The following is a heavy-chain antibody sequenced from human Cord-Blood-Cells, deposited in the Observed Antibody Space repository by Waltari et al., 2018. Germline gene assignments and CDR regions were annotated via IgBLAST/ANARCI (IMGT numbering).Heavy chain of an antibody. CDR1: GFTVSGNY. J-gene: IGHJ4*02. Sequence: EVQLVESGGGLIQPGGSLRLSCAASGFTVSGNYMSWLRQAPGKGLEWVSVIYSGGSTYYADSVKGRFTISRDNSKNTLYLQMNSLRAEDTAVYYCARLDSSSWPHFDYWGQGTLVTVSS. CDR2: IYSGGST. V-gene: IGHV3-53*01. D-gene: IGHD6-13*01. CDR3: ARLDSSSWPHFDY.